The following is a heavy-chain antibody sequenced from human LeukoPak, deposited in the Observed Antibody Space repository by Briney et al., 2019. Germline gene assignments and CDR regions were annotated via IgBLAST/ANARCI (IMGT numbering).Heavy chain of an antibody. CDR1: GFTFSSYA. CDR2: ISGSGGST. CDR3: AKRGYSYGVPGRYFDY. Sequence: GGSLRLSCAASGFTFSSYAMSWVRQAPGKGLEWVSAISGSGGSTYYADPVKGRFTISRDNSKNTLYLQMNSLRAEDTAVYYCAKRGYSYGVPGRYFDYWGQGTLVTVSS. D-gene: IGHD5-18*01. J-gene: IGHJ4*02. V-gene: IGHV3-23*01.